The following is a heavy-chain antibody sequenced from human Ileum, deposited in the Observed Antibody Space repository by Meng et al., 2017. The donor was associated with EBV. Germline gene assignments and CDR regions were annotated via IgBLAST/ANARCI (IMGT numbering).Heavy chain of an antibody. J-gene: IGHJ4*02. D-gene: IGHD5-24*01. CDR1: GSTFTKND. Sequence: GESGQGGAEVKKPGASVKVACKASGSTFTKNDISWVRQATGQGLEWMGWMNPKTGTAHYAQKFQGRVSMTRDPSITTAYMELSSLTSEDTAVYYCVRTLERGDYWGQGTLVTVSS. V-gene: IGHV1-8*01. CDR3: VRTLERGDY. CDR2: MNPKTGTA.